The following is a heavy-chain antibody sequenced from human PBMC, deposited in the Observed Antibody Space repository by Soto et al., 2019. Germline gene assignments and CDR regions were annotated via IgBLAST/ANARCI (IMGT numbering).Heavy chain of an antibody. D-gene: IGHD3-22*01. CDR2: MKSKSEGETT. Sequence: KPGGSLSLSCAASGFTFNNAWMGWVRQAPGQGLEWVGHMKSKSEGETTDYAAPVKGRFTISRDDSKNTVYLQMNSLTTEDTAVYYCTAQFYFDASGYSFDLWGQGTLVTVSS. J-gene: IGHJ4*02. CDR1: GFTFNNAW. CDR3: TAQFYFDASGYSFDL. V-gene: IGHV3-15*01.